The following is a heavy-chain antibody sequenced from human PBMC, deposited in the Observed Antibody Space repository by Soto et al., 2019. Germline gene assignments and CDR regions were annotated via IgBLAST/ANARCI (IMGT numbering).Heavy chain of an antibody. CDR3: ARRYKDLAVSGTLDY. J-gene: IGHJ4*02. D-gene: IGHD6-19*01. CDR1: GGSFSGYY. CDR2: INHSGST. Sequence: SETLSLTCAVYGGSFSGYYWSWIRQAPGKGLEWIGEINHSGSTNYNPSLKSRLTVSVYTSKNQFSLKLRSLTAADTAVYYCARRYKDLAVSGTLDYWGQGTQVT. V-gene: IGHV4-34*01.